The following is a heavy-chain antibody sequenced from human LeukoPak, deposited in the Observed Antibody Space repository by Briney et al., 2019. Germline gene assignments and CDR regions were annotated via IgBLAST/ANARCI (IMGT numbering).Heavy chain of an antibody. Sequence: GGSLRLSCAASGFTFTSYAMSWVRQAPGKGLEWVSVLTGDGNTYYADSVKGRFTNSRDDSKNTLFLQMNSLRAEDTAVYFCAKVKWKLIGYFDYWGQGTLVTVSS. CDR3: AKVKWKLIGYFDY. CDR1: GFTFTSYA. V-gene: IGHV3-23*01. J-gene: IGHJ4*02. D-gene: IGHD1-20*01. CDR2: LTGDGNT.